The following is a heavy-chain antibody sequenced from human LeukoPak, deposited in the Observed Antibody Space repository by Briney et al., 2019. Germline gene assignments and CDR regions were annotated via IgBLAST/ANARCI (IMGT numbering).Heavy chain of an antibody. J-gene: IGHJ4*02. D-gene: IGHD3-22*01. Sequence: ASVKVSFKASGYTFTDYYIHWVRQAPGQGLEWMGWINPNSGGTNYAQKFQGRVTMTRGTSITTAYVELSRLRSDDTAMYYCARAYYYDSSGAIPGYWGQGTLVTVSS. CDR1: GYTFTDYY. V-gene: IGHV1-2*02. CDR2: INPNSGGT. CDR3: ARAYYYDSSGAIPGY.